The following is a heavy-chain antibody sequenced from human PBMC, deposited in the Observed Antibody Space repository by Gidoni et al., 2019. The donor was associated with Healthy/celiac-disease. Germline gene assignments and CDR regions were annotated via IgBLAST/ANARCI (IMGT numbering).Heavy chain of an antibody. CDR3: AKVYSGSYHY. J-gene: IGHJ4*02. Sequence: EVQLLESGGGLVQPGRSLRLSCAASGFTFVDYAMHWVRQAPGKGLEWVSGISWNSGSIGYADSVKGRFTISRDNAKNSLYLQMNSLRAEDTALYYCAKVYSGSYHYWGQGTLVTVSS. CDR1: GFTFVDYA. D-gene: IGHD1-26*01. V-gene: IGHV3-9*01. CDR2: ISWNSGSI.